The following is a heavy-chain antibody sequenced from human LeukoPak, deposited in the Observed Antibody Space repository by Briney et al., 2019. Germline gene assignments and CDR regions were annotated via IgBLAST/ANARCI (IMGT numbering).Heavy chain of an antibody. D-gene: IGHD3-3*01. V-gene: IGHV1-2*02. CDR3: ARASEPTTIFGVVILNWFDP. Sequence: ASVKVSCKASGYTFTGYYMHWVRQAPGQGLEWMGWINPNSGGTNYAQKFQGRVTVTRDTSISTAYMELSRLRSDDTAVYYCARASEPTTIFGVVILNWFDPWGQGTLVTVSS. CDR2: INPNSGGT. CDR1: GYTFTGYY. J-gene: IGHJ5*02.